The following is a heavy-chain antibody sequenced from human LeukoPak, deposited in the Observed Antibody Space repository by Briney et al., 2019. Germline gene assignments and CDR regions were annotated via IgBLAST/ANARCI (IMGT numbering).Heavy chain of an antibody. D-gene: IGHD4-17*01. CDR3: ARHESKDYGINLYPDY. V-gene: IGHV4-39*01. Sequence: PSETLPLTCTVPDGSISSSSSYWGWIRQPPEKGLEWIGSIYYSGSTYYNPSLKSRVTISVDTSKNQFSLRLSSVTAADTAVYYCARHESKDYGINLYPDYWGQGTLVTVSS. J-gene: IGHJ4*02. CDR1: DGSISSSSSY. CDR2: IYYSGST.